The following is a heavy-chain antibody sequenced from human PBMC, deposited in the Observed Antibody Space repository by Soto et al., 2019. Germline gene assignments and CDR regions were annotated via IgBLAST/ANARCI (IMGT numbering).Heavy chain of an antibody. CDR2: FDPEDGET. J-gene: IGHJ4*02. Sequence: ASVKVSCKVSGYTLTELSMHWVRQAPGKGLEWIGGFDPEDGETIYAQKFQGRVTMTEDTSTDTAYMELSSLRSEDTAVYYCATDNSHYYYDSSGYSLDYWGQGTLVTVSS. CDR3: ATDNSHYYYDSSGYSLDY. CDR1: GYTLTELS. V-gene: IGHV1-24*01. D-gene: IGHD3-22*01.